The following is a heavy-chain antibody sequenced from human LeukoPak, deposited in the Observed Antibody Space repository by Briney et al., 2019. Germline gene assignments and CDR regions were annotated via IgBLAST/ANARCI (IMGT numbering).Heavy chain of an antibody. Sequence: GGSPRLSCAVSGFTFSNYAIHWVRQAPGKGLEWVAFIRYDGSNKYYVDSVKGRFTISRDNSKNTLYLQMNSLRAEDTAVYYCAKPSLYYYDTSGYYRYRYFDLWGRGTLVTVSS. CDR2: IRYDGSNK. CDR1: GFTFSNYA. CDR3: AKPSLYYYDTSGYYRYRYFDL. V-gene: IGHV3-30*02. D-gene: IGHD3-22*01. J-gene: IGHJ2*01.